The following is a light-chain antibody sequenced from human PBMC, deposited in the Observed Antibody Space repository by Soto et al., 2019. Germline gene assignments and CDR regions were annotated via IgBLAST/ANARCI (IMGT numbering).Light chain of an antibody. CDR3: AAWDDSLFGHV. CDR1: NPDIGTNT. V-gene: IGLV1-44*01. CDR2: SND. Sequence: QSVLTQPPSASGTPGQRFTISCSGGNPDIGTNTVNWYQQVPGAAPKLLIYSNDQRPSGVPDRFSGSKSGTSASLAISGLQSDDEADYYCAAWDDSLFGHVFGTGTKVTVL. J-gene: IGLJ1*01.